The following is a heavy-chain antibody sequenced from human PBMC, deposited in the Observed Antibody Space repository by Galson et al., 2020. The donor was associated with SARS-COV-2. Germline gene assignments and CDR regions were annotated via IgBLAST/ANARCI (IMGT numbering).Heavy chain of an antibody. CDR2: IGGSGGST. CDR1: GFTFSSYA. CDR3: AKGNSYYYMDV. Sequence: GGSLRLSCAASGFTFSSYAMTWVRQAPGKGLEWVSAIGGSGGSTNYADSVKGRFTISRDNSKNTLYLQMNSPRVEDTAVYYCAKGNSYYYMDVWGKGTTVTVSS. V-gene: IGHV3-23*01. J-gene: IGHJ6*03.